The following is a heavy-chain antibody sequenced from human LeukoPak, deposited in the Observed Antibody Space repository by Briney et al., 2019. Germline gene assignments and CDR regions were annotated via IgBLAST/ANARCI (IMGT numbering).Heavy chain of an antibody. CDR3: AKRGRYYFDQ. CDR2: ITASGGT. CDR1: GFTFSSYA. V-gene: IGHV3-23*01. J-gene: IGHJ4*02. Sequence: GGSLRLACAASGFTFSSYAMSWVRQAPGKGLEWVSTITASGGTYYADSLKGRFTISRDTSKNTLYLQINSLRAEDTAVYYCAKRGRYYFDQWGQGTLVTVSS.